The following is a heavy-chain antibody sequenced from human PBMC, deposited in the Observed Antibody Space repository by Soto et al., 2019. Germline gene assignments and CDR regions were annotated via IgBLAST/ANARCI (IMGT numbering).Heavy chain of an antibody. CDR2: IKSKTDGGTT. CDR1: GFTFDDYA. V-gene: IGHV3-15*07. Sequence: GGSLRLSCAASGFTFDDYAMHWVRQAPGKGLEWVGRIKSKTDGGTTDYAAPVKGRFTISRDDSKNTLYLQMNSLKTEDTAVYYCTTVYGSGSHYYYGMDVWGQGTTVTVSS. CDR3: TTVYGSGSHYYYGMDV. J-gene: IGHJ6*02. D-gene: IGHD3-10*01.